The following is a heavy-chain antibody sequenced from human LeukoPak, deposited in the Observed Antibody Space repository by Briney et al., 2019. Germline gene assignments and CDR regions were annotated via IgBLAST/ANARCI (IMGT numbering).Heavy chain of an antibody. J-gene: IGHJ4*02. CDR2: ISGSGAST. CDR1: GFTFSSHA. CDR3: APGGLWGTRLFDY. D-gene: IGHD4/OR15-4a*01. Sequence: GGSLRLSCAASGFTFSSHAMSWVRQAPGKGLEWVSAISGSGASTFYADSVKGRFTISRDNSKTSVSLQMNSLRAEDTAVYYCAPGGLWGTRLFDYWGQGTLVTVSS. V-gene: IGHV3-23*01.